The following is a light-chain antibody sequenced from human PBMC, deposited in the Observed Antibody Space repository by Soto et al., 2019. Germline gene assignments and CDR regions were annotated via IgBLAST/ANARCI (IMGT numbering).Light chain of an antibody. Sequence: DIQMTQSPSTLSASVGDRVTITCRASQSISTWLAWYQQKPGKAPNLLIYKASSLESGVPSRFSGSGSGTEFSLTISSLQPDDFATYYCHQHYSPPLTFGQGTKVDIK. J-gene: IGKJ4*01. CDR2: KAS. CDR3: HQHYSPPLT. CDR1: QSISTW. V-gene: IGKV1-5*03.